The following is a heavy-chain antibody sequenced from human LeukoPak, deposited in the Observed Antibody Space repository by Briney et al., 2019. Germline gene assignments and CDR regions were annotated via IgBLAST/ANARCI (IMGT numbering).Heavy chain of an antibody. CDR2: IKQDGSEK. CDR3: AREGLYSGYEWY. D-gene: IGHD5-12*01. Sequence: GGSLRLSCAASGFTVSSYWLSWVRQAPGKGLAWVANIKQDGSEKYYVDSVKGRFAISRDNAKNSLYLQMNSLRAEDTAVYYCAREGLYSGYEWYWGQGTLVTVSS. CDR1: GFTVSSYW. V-gene: IGHV3-7*01. J-gene: IGHJ4*02.